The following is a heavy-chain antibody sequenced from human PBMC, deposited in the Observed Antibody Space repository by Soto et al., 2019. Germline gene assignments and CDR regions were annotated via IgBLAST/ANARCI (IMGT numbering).Heavy chain of an antibody. CDR2: ISAYNGNT. Sequence: QVPQVQSGAEVKKPGASVKVSCKASGYTFTSYGISWVRQAPGQGLEWMGWISAYNGNTNYAQKLQGRVTMTTDTSTSTAYMELRSLRSDDTAVYYCARAVMTTVTTRYWYFDLWGRGTLVTVSS. D-gene: IGHD4-17*01. J-gene: IGHJ2*01. CDR3: ARAVMTTVTTRYWYFDL. CDR1: GYTFTSYG. V-gene: IGHV1-18*01.